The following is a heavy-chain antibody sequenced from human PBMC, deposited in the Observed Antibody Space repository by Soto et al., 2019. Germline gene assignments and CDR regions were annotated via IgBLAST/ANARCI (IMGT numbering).Heavy chain of an antibody. J-gene: IGHJ3*02. CDR2: IIPILGIA. CDR1: GGTFSSYT. V-gene: IGHV1-69*02. CDR3: ASAVLFLEWLSGPTDAFDI. Sequence: QVQLVQSGAEVKKPGSSVKVSCKASGGTFSSYTISWVRQAPGQGLEWMGRIIPILGIANYAQKFQGRVTITADKSTSTAYMELSSLRSEDTAMSYCASAVLFLEWLSGPTDAFDIWGQGTMVTVSS. D-gene: IGHD3-3*01.